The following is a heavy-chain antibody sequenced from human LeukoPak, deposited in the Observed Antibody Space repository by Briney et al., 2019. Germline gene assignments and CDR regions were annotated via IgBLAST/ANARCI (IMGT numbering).Heavy chain of an antibody. CDR1: GGSISSSSYY. CDR2: IYYSGST. Sequence: SETLSLTCTVSGGSISSSSYYWGWIRQPPGKGLEWIGSIYYSGSTYYNPSLKSRVTISVDTSKNQFSLKLSSVTAADTAVYYCARRGVKTAAMSYYYYYMDVWGKGTTVTISS. D-gene: IGHD2-2*01. V-gene: IGHV4-39*01. CDR3: ARRGVKTAAMSYYYYYMDV. J-gene: IGHJ6*03.